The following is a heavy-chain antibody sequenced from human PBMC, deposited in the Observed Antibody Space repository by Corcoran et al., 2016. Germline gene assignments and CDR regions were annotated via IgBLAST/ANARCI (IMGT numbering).Heavy chain of an antibody. CDR3: ARPAAAGRGMGYYYYGMDV. Sequence: QVQLVQSGAEVKKPGASVKVSCKASGYTFTSYYMHWVRQAPGQGLEWMGIINPSGGSTSYAQKFQGRVTMTRDTSTSTVYMELSSLRSEDTAVYYWARPAAAGRGMGYYYYGMDVWGQGTTVTVSS. D-gene: IGHD6-13*01. V-gene: IGHV1-46*01. CDR1: GYTFTSYY. CDR2: INPSGGST. J-gene: IGHJ6*02.